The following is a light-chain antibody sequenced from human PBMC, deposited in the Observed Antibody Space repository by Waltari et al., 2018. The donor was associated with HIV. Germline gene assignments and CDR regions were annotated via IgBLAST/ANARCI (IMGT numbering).Light chain of an antibody. Sequence: QSALTQPRSVSGSPGQSVTISCTGTSSDVGGYNYVSWYQQHPGKAPKLIISDVRKRPSGVPDRFSGSKSGNTASLTISGLQAEDEADYYCCSYAGSYTVFGGGTKLTVL. V-gene: IGLV2-11*01. CDR3: CSYAGSYTV. J-gene: IGLJ2*01. CDR1: SSDVGGYNY. CDR2: DVR.